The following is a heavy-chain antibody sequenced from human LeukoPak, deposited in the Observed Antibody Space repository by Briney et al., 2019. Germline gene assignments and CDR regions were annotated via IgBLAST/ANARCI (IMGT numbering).Heavy chain of an antibody. CDR3: AREVAAAATRFDY. V-gene: IGHV3-9*01. J-gene: IGHJ4*02. CDR2: ITWNRDNI. Sequence: GRSLRLSCAASGFTFDDYAMHWVRQAPGKGLEWVSGITWNRDNIGYGDSVKGRFTISRDNAKNSLYLQMNSLRAEDTAVYYCAREVAAAATRFDYWGQGTLVTVSS. D-gene: IGHD6-13*01. CDR1: GFTFDDYA.